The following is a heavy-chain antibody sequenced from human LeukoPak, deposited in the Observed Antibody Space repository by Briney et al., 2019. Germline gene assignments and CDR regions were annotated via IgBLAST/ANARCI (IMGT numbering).Heavy chain of an antibody. CDR1: GYTFTSYX. V-gene: IGHV1-8*03. D-gene: IGHD1-20*01. J-gene: IGHJ3*02. Sequence: GYTFTSYXXXXXRQAXGQGXXWMGWMNPNSGNTGYAQKFQGRVTITRNTSISTAYMELSSLRSEDTAVYYCASLLTGDAFDIWGQGTMVTVSS. CDR2: MNPNSGNT. CDR3: ASLLTGDAFDI.